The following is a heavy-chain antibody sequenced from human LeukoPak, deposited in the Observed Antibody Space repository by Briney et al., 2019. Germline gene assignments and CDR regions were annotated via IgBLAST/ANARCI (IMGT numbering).Heavy chain of an antibody. CDR2: IYYSGST. CDR3: ATFTYYDFWSGYPAEDY. J-gene: IGHJ4*02. Sequence: PSETRSLTCTVSGGSISSSSYYWGWIRQPPGKGLEWIGSIYYSGSTYYNPSLKSRVTISVDTSKNQFSLKPSSVTAADTAVYYCATFTYYDFWSGYPAEDYWGQGTLVTVSS. V-gene: IGHV4-39*01. CDR1: GGSISSSSYY. D-gene: IGHD3-3*01.